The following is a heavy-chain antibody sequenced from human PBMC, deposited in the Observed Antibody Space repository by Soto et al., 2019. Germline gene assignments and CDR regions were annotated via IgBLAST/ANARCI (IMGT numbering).Heavy chain of an antibody. V-gene: IGHV4-39*01. D-gene: IGHD3-10*01. J-gene: IGHJ6*02. CDR1: CGSISSSSYY. Sequence: PSETLSLTCTFSCGSISSSSYYWGWIRQPPGKGLEWIGSIYYSGSTYYNPSLKSRVTISVDTSKNQFSLKLSSVTAADTAVYYCAFQGSYSITYYYYGMDVWGQGTTVTAS. CDR3: AFQGSYSITYYYYGMDV. CDR2: IYYSGST.